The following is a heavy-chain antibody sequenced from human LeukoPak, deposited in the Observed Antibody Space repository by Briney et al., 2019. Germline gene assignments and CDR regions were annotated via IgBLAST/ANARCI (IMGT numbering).Heavy chain of an antibody. CDR3: ARAAGRITMVRGVTSPFDY. D-gene: IGHD3-10*01. CDR1: GYTFTGYY. J-gene: IGHJ4*02. V-gene: IGHV1-2*02. Sequence: ASVKVSCKASGYTFTGYYMHWVRQAPGQGLEWMGWINPNSGGTNYAQKFQGRVTMTRDTSISTAYMELSRLRSDDTAVYYCARAAGRITMVRGVTSPFDYWGQGTLVTVSS. CDR2: INPNSGGT.